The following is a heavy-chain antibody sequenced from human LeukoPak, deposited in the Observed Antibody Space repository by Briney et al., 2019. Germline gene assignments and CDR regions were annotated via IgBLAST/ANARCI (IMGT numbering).Heavy chain of an antibody. Sequence: GGSLRLSCAASGFTFSSYAMHWVRQAPGKGLEWVAVISYDGSNKYYADSVKGRFTISRDNSKNTLYLQMNSLRAEDTAVYYCARDRWEAVGGYWGRGTLVTVSS. CDR2: ISYDGSNK. CDR3: ARDRWEAVGGY. CDR1: GFTFSSYA. D-gene: IGHD1-26*01. J-gene: IGHJ4*02. V-gene: IGHV3-30-3*01.